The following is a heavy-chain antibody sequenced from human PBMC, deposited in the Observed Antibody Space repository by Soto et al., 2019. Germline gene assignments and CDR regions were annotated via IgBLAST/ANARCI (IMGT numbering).Heavy chain of an antibody. CDR2: INPNSGGT. D-gene: IGHD6-19*01. CDR3: ATRSVAGAELAGPFDY. Sequence: ASVKVSCKASGYTFTGYYMHWVRQAPGQGLEWMGWINPNSGGTNYAQKFQGWVTMTRDTSISTAYMEQSRLRSDDTAVYYCATRSVAGAELAGPFDYWGQGTLVTVSS. J-gene: IGHJ4*02. V-gene: IGHV1-2*04. CDR1: GYTFTGYY.